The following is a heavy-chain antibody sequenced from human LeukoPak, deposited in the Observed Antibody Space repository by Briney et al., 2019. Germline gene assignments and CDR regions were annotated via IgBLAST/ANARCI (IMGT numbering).Heavy chain of an antibody. CDR3: AREFRYCSGGSCYPRYYYYMDV. Sequence: GGSLRLSCAASGFTFSSYEMNWVRQAPGKGLEWVSYISSSGSTIYYADSVKGRFTISRDNAKSSLYLQMNSLRAEDTAVYYCAREFRYCSGGSCYPRYYYYMDVWGKGATVTVSS. CDR2: ISSSGSTI. J-gene: IGHJ6*03. CDR1: GFTFSSYE. V-gene: IGHV3-48*03. D-gene: IGHD2-15*01.